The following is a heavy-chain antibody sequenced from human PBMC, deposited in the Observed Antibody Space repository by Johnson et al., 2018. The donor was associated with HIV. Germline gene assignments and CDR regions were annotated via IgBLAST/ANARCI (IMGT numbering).Heavy chain of an antibody. V-gene: IGHV3-48*04. CDR1: GFTFSTYA. J-gene: IGHJ3*02. D-gene: IGHD1-1*01. CDR2: ISGSGGTM. CDR3: ATVWRNEGRHSFDI. Sequence: MLLVESGGGLVQPGGSLRLSCAASGFTFSTYAMNWVRQAPGKGLEWISYISGSGGTMYSADSVKGRFTISRNNANNSLHLQMNNLRAEDTAVYFCATVWRNEGRHSFDIWGQGTMVTVSS.